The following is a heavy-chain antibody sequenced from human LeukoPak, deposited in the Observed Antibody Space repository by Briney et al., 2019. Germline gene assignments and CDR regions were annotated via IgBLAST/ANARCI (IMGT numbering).Heavy chain of an antibody. Sequence: GASVKVSCKASGYTFTSYDINWVRQATGQGLEWMGWMNPNSGNTGYAQKFQGRVTMTRNTSISTAYMELSSLRSEHTAVYYCARAVRAAASRKTSNWFDPWGQGTLVTVSS. V-gene: IGHV1-8*01. CDR1: GYTFTSYD. CDR3: ARAVRAAASRKTSNWFDP. J-gene: IGHJ5*02. D-gene: IGHD6-13*01. CDR2: MNPNSGNT.